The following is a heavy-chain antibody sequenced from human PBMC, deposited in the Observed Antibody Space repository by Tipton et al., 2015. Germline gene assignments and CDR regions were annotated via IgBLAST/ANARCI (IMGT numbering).Heavy chain of an antibody. D-gene: IGHD6-13*01. J-gene: IGHJ6*02. CDR2: TYNSGGT. CDR1: GGSISGYY. Sequence: TLSLTCTVSGGSISGYYWNWIRQPPGKGLEWIGYTYNSGGTNSSPSLKGRVTISVDTSKNQFSLKVSSVTSADTAVYFCARGLSSWSPFYSYLGMDVWGQGTTVTVSS. CDR3: ARGLSSWSPFYSYLGMDV. V-gene: IGHV4-59*01.